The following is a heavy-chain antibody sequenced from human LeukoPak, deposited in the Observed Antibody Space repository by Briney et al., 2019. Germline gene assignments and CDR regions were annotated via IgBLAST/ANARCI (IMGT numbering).Heavy chain of an antibody. CDR1: GYSISSGYY. CDR2: IYYSGST. Sequence: PSETLSLTCIVSGYSISSGYYWGWIRQPPGKGLEWIGSIYYSGSTYYNPSLKSRVTISVDTSKNQFSLKLSSVTAADTAVYYCARQWWEPYPFFDYWGQGTLVTVSS. J-gene: IGHJ4*02. D-gene: IGHD2-15*01. CDR3: ARQWWEPYPFFDY. V-gene: IGHV4-38-2*02.